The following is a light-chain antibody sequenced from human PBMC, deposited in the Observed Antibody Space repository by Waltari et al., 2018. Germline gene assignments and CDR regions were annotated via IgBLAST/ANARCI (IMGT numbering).Light chain of an antibody. CDR3: SSYAGSNNLV. Sequence: QSALTQPPSASGSPGQSVTISCTGTSSDVGGYNSVSWYQQHPGEAPKLMIYEVPKRPSRVPVRFSGSKSGHTASLTVAGLQAEDEADYYCSSYAGSNNLVFGGGTKLTVL. CDR1: SSDVGGYNS. J-gene: IGLJ2*01. CDR2: EVP. V-gene: IGLV2-8*01.